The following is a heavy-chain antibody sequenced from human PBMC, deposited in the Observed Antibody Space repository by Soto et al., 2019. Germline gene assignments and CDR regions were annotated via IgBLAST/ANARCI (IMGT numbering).Heavy chain of an antibody. V-gene: IGHV1-2*04. Sequence: ASLKVSCKASGNTFTGYYMHWGRQAPGQGLEWMGWINPNSSGTNYAQKFQGWVTMTRDTSISTAYMELSRLRSYDTAVYYCVWAAASCPGIEAAGTVVDAFDIWGQGTMVTVSS. D-gene: IGHD6-13*01. J-gene: IGHJ3*02. CDR1: GNTFTGYY. CDR3: VWAAASCPGIEAAGTVVDAFDI. CDR2: INPNSSGT.